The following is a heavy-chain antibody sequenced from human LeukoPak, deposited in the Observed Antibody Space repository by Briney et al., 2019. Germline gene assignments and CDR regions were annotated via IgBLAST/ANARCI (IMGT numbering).Heavy chain of an antibody. D-gene: IGHD6-13*01. J-gene: IGHJ4*02. CDR1: GGSISSGDYY. V-gene: IGHV4-30-4*02. CDR3: ARGVYIAAAQYAY. Sequence: PSETLSLTCTVSGGSISSGDYYWSWIRQPPGKGLEWIGCIYYSGSTYSNPSLKSRVTISVDTSKNQFSLKLSSVTAADTAVYYCARGVYIAAAQYAYWGQGTLVTVSS. CDR2: IYYSGST.